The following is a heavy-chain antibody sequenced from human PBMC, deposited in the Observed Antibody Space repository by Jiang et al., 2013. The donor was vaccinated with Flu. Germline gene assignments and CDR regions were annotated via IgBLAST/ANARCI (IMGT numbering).Heavy chain of an antibody. D-gene: IGHD1-1*01. Sequence: SSYAISWVRQAPGQGLEWMGRIIPILGIANYAQKFQGRVTITADKSTSTAYMELSSLRSEDTAVYYCARNEAGVRDYWGQGTLVTVSS. CDR2: IIPILGIA. CDR1: SSYA. CDR3: ARNEAGVRDY. J-gene: IGHJ4*02. V-gene: IGHV1-69*04.